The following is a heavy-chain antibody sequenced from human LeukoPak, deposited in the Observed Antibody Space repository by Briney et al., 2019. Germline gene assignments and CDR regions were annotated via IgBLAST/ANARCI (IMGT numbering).Heavy chain of an antibody. V-gene: IGHV1-69*05. CDR3: ARAPISDSSGYLFY. D-gene: IGHD3-22*01. J-gene: IGHJ4*02. CDR2: IIPIFGTA. Sequence: SVKVSCKASGGTFSSYAISWVRQAPGQGLEWMGRIIPIFGTANYAQKFQGRVTITTDESTSTAYMELSSLRSEDTAVYYCARAPISDSSGYLFYWGQGTPVTVSS. CDR1: GGTFSSYA.